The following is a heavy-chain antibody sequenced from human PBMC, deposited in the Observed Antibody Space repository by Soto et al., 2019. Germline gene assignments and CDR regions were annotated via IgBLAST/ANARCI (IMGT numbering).Heavy chain of an antibody. CDR1: GYTFTGYY. V-gene: IGHV1-2*04. D-gene: IGHD6-13*01. J-gene: IGHJ4*02. CDR2: INPNSGGT. Sequence: ASVKVSCKASGYTFTGYYMHWVRQAPGQGLEWMGWINPNSGGTNYAQKFQGWVTMTRDTSISTAYMELSRLRSDDTAVYYCARESYSNPSVLDYWGQGTLVTVSS. CDR3: ARESYSNPSVLDY.